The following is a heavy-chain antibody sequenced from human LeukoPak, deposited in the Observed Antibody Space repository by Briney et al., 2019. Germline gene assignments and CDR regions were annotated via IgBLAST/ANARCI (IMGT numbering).Heavy chain of an antibody. Sequence: GGSLRLSCAASGFTLSSYGMSWVRQAPAKGLEWVSTLSARGDSTYYVDSVKGRFTISRDNSKNTLYLQMDSLRAEDTAVYFCAKRDSSDNNCYFVNWGQGTLVTVSS. J-gene: IGHJ4*02. CDR3: AKRDSSDNNCYFVN. D-gene: IGHD3-22*01. CDR1: GFTLSSYG. V-gene: IGHV3-23*01. CDR2: LSARGDST.